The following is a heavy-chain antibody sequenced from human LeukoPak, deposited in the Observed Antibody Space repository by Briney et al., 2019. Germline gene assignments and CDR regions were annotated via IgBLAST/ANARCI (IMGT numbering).Heavy chain of an antibody. J-gene: IGHJ4*02. CDR1: GGSVSSGSYY. Sequence: SETLSLTCTVSGGSVSSGSYYRSWIRQPPGKGLEWIGYIYYSGSTNYNPSLKSRVTISVDTSKNQFSLKLSSVTAADTAVYYCARVYDFWSGYYFDYWGQGTLVTVSS. V-gene: IGHV4-61*01. D-gene: IGHD3-3*01. CDR2: IYYSGST. CDR3: ARVYDFWSGYYFDY.